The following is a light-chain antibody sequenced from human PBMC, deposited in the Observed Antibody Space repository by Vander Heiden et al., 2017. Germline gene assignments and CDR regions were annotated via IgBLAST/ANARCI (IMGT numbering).Light chain of an antibody. CDR3: QQFGSSPLT. Sequence: ETVLTQSPGTLSLSPGDRATLSCRASQSVSSTFSGWYRQRPGQAPSLLIYGASSRATVVPDRFSGSGSGTDFTLTITRLEPDDIALYYCQQFGSSPLTFGQGTRLEIK. V-gene: IGKV3-20*01. CDR1: QSVSSTF. J-gene: IGKJ5*01. CDR2: GAS.